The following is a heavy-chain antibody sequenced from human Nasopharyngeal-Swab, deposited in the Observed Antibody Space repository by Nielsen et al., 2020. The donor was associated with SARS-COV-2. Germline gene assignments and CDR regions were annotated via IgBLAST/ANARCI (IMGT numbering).Heavy chain of an antibody. CDR3: ARRPYSSSSGDYYYGTDV. V-gene: IGHV1-69*13. CDR2: IIPIFGTA. CDR1: GDTFSSYA. J-gene: IGHJ6*02. D-gene: IGHD6-6*01. Sequence: SVKVSCKASGDTFSSYAISWVRQAPGQGLEWMGGIIPIFGTANYAQKFQGRVTITADESTSTAYMELSSLRSEDTAVYYCARRPYSSSSGDYYYGTDVWGQGTTVTVSS.